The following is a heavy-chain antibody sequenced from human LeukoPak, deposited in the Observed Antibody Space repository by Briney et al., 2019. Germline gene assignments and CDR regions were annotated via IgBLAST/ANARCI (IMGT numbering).Heavy chain of an antibody. CDR3: ARDQGQLLYGFDY. V-gene: IGHV3-30*02. CDR2: IRYDGSNK. D-gene: IGHD2-2*02. CDR1: GFTFSSYG. Sequence: PGGSLRLSCAASGFTFSSYGMHWVRQAPGKGLEWVAFIRYDGSNKYYADSVKGRFTISRDNSKNTLYLQMNSLRAEDTAVYYCARDQGQLLYGFDYWGQGTLVTVSS. J-gene: IGHJ4*02.